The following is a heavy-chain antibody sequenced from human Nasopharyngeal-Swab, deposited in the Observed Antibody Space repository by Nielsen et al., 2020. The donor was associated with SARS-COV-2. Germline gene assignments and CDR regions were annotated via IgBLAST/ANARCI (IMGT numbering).Heavy chain of an antibody. D-gene: IGHD2-2*01. CDR1: GLTFSSYA. Sequence: GESLKISCAASGLTFSSYAMSWVRQAPGKGLEWVSAISGSGGSTYYADSVKGRFTISRDNSKNTLYLQMNSLRAEDTAVYYCAKSPPGSTRDYYYYGMDVWGQGTTVTVSS. CDR2: ISGSGGST. V-gene: IGHV3-23*01. J-gene: IGHJ6*02. CDR3: AKSPPGSTRDYYYYGMDV.